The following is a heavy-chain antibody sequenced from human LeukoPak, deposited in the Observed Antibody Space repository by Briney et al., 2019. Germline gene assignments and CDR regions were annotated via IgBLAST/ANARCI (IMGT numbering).Heavy chain of an antibody. V-gene: IGHV1-8*01. CDR1: GYTFTSYD. D-gene: IGHD3-3*01. J-gene: IGHJ3*02. CDR3: ARVRSGPDAFDI. CDR2: MNPNSGNT. Sequence: GASVKVSCKASGYTFTSYDINWVRQATGQGLEWMGWMNPNSGNTGYAQKFQGRVTMTRDTSISTAYMELSRLRSDDTAVYYCARVRSGPDAFDIWGQGTMVTVSS.